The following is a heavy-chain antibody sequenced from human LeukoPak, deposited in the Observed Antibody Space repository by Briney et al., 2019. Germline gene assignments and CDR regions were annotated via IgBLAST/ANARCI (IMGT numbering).Heavy chain of an antibody. CDR3: ARGPLVRLPSSFDP. CDR1: GYTFTSYD. Sequence: GASVKVSCRGSGYTFTSYDINWVRQATGQGLEWMGWMNPNTGNTGSAQRFQGRVTMTRDTSISTAYMELSSLRSEDTAVYYCARGPLVRLPSSFDPWGQGTLVTVSS. CDR2: MNPNTGNT. D-gene: IGHD3-16*02. J-gene: IGHJ5*02. V-gene: IGHV1-8*01.